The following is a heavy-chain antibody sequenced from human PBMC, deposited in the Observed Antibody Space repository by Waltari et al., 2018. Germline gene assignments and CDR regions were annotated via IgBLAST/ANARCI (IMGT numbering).Heavy chain of an antibody. V-gene: IGHV4-39*01. CDR1: GGSISSSSYY. J-gene: IGHJ3*02. CDR3: ATIKTYYDILTGFANDXFDI. CDR2: IYYSGST. D-gene: IGHD3-9*01. Sequence: QLQLQESGXGLVKPSETLSLTCTVAGGSISSSSYYWGWIRQPPGKGLEWIGSIYYSGSTYYNPXLKSRVTXSVDTSKNQFSXKLSSVTAADTAVYYCATIKTYYDILTGFANDXFDIWGQGTXVXVSS.